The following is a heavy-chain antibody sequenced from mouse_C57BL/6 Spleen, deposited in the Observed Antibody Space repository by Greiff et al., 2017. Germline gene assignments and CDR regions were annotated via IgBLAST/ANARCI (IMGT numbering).Heavy chain of an antibody. Sequence: EVQVVESGGGLVQPGGSLKLSCAASGFTFSDYYMYWVRQTPEKRLEWVAYISNGGGSTDYPDTVKGRFTIARDNAKNTLYLQMSRLKSEDTAMYYCARHGDVSLFDYWGQGTTLTVSS. V-gene: IGHV5-12*01. CDR3: ARHGDVSLFDY. CDR1: GFTFSDYY. J-gene: IGHJ2*01. CDR2: ISNGGGST.